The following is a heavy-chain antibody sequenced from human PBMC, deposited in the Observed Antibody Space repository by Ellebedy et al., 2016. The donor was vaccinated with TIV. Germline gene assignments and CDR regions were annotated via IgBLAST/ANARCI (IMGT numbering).Heavy chain of an antibody. J-gene: IGHJ5*02. Sequence: PGGSLRLSCAASGFTFSTYGMHWVRQAPGKGLEWVAVISYDGRNKYYGDSVKGRFTIPRDNSKNTLYLQMNSLRAEDTAVFYCARGEGLRLGELSSWGQGTLVTVSS. CDR3: ARGEGLRLGELSS. V-gene: IGHV3-30*01. CDR2: ISYDGRNK. CDR1: GFTFSTYG. D-gene: IGHD3-16*02.